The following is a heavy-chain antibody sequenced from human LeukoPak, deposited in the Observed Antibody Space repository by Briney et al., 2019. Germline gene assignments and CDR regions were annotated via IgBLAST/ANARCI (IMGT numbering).Heavy chain of an antibody. V-gene: IGHV3-49*03. CDR3: ARGVGYTYAWSD. J-gene: IGHJ4*02. D-gene: IGHD1-1*01. CDR2: IRRNPSGGTP. CDR1: GFTFTNYA. Sequence: GGSLRLSCVTSGFTFTNYAISWFHQAPGKGLEWVGFIRRNPSGGTPDYAASVKGRFTISRDNSKTIVYLQMNSLGSEDTAMYYCARGVGYTYAWSDWGQGTLVTVSS.